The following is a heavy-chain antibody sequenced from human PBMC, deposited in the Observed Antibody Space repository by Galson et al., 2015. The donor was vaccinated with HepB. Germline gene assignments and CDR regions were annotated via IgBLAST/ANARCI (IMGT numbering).Heavy chain of an antibody. V-gene: IGHV4-31*03. Sequence: LSLTCTVSGGSISSGGYYWSWIRQHPGKGLEWIGYIYYSGSTYYNPSLKSRVTISVDTSKNQFSLKLSSVTAADTAVYYCARAYDFGGGFDPWGQGTLVTVSS. CDR3: ARAYDFGGGFDP. J-gene: IGHJ5*02. D-gene: IGHD3-3*01. CDR1: GGSISSGGYY. CDR2: IYYSGST.